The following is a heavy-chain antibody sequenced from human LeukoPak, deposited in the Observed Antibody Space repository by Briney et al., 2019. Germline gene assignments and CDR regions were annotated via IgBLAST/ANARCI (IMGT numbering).Heavy chain of an antibody. CDR3: ASTTTLTQQNWYLDL. J-gene: IGHJ2*01. V-gene: IGHV3-7*02. CDR1: GFTFWNYW. CDR2: KKGEGSEK. D-gene: IGHD4-11*01. Sequence: GGSLRLSCAASGFTFWNYWVNWVRQAPGKGREGVDNKKGEGSEKYYVDAVNGRFTISRDNDKNSLYLQMNSLRAEDTAVYYCASTTTLTQQNWYLDLWGRGTLVTVSS.